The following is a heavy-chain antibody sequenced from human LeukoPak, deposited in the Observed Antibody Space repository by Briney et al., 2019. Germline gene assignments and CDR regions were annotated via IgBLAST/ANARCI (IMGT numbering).Heavy chain of an antibody. V-gene: IGHV4-30-2*01. D-gene: IGHD5-12*01. Sequence: SETLSLTCAVSGGSISSGGYSWSWIRQPPGKGLEWIGYIYHSGSTYYNSSLKSRATISVDRSKNQFSLKLSSLTAADTAVYYCARAEGGGYDWFFDYWGQGTLVTVSS. CDR3: ARAEGGGYDWFFDY. CDR2: IYHSGST. J-gene: IGHJ4*02. CDR1: GGSISSGGYS.